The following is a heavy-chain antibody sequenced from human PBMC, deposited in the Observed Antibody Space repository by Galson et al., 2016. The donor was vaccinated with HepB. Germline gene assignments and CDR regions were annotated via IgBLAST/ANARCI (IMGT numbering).Heavy chain of an antibody. V-gene: IGHV3-53*01. CDR1: GFTVSTY. CDR3: ASEKTSGLKHFDS. J-gene: IGHJ4*02. D-gene: IGHD1-26*01. CDR2: IYSHGDT. Sequence: SLRLSCAASGFTVSTYMSWVRQAPGKGLEWVSVIYSHGDTYFADSVKGRFTISRDISRNTLYLQMNSLRVDDTAVYYCASEKTSGLKHFDSWGQGTLVTVSS.